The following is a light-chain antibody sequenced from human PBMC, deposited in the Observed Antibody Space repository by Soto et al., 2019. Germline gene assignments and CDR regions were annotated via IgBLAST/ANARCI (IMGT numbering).Light chain of an antibody. CDR3: ASHTTSDTRV. V-gene: IGLV2-14*01. J-gene: IGLJ1*01. CDR2: EVS. Sequence: SVLRQPAYVSGSPGQSNAIECTGTSGDVGAYDYVSWYQHHPDKAPKLMIYEVSNRPSGVSDRFSGSKSVYTATLTISGLQAEDEADYYCASHTTSDTRVFGTGTKVTV. CDR1: SGDVGAYDY.